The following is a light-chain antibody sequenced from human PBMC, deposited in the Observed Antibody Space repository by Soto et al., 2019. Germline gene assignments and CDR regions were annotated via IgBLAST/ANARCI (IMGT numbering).Light chain of an antibody. J-gene: IGLJ2*01. Sequence: QSALTQPHPVSGSPGQSVTISCTGALIVLGYNYISWYQQYPGKAPKLLLYDVSQRPSGVPDRFSGSKSGDTASLTISGLQAEDEADYYCCSYAGSFRVFGGGTKVTVL. CDR2: DVS. CDR3: CSYAGSFRV. CDR1: LIVLGYNY. V-gene: IGLV2-11*01.